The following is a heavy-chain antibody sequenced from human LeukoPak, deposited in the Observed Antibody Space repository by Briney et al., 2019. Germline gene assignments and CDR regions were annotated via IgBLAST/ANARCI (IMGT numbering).Heavy chain of an antibody. CDR1: GGSISSYY. CDR3: ARGRYYGPN. J-gene: IGHJ4*02. D-gene: IGHD3-10*01. CDR2: IYYSGST. V-gene: IGHV4-59*01. Sequence: PSETLSLTCTVSGGSISSYYWSWLRQPPGKGLEWIGYIYYSGSTDYNPSLKSRVTMSVDTSKKQFSLKLSSVTAADTAVYYCARGRYYGPNWGQGTLVTVSS.